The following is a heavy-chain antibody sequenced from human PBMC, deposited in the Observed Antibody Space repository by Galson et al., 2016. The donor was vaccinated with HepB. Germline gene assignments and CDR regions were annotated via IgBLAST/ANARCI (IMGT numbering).Heavy chain of an antibody. CDR1: GFIFRSYA. Sequence: SLRLSCAASGFIFRSYAMNWVRQAPGKGLEWISHINRETNLIDYADSVKGRFTISRDNSKNTLYLQMNSLRVEDTAVYYCARGGNIWNYRSYFDYWGQGSLVTVSS. D-gene: IGHD1-7*01. CDR3: ARGGNIWNYRSYFDY. J-gene: IGHJ4*02. CDR2: INRETNLI. V-gene: IGHV3-48*01.